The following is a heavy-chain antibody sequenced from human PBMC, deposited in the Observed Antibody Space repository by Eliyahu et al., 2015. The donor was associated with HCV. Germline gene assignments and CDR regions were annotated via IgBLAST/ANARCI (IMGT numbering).Heavy chain of an antibody. V-gene: IGHV4-59*01. CDR2: IHYSGST. J-gene: IGHJ5*02. Sequence: QVQLQESGPGLVKPSETLSLTCTVXGGSLTTYYWXXIRQPPGKGLEWIGYIHYSGSTNYNPSLKNRVTISIXTSKNQFSLKLTSVTAADTAMYYCASGGGGIAVTGTGGWFDPWGQGTLVTVSS. CDR1: GGSLTTYY. D-gene: IGHD6-19*01. CDR3: ASGGGGIAVTGTGGWFDP.